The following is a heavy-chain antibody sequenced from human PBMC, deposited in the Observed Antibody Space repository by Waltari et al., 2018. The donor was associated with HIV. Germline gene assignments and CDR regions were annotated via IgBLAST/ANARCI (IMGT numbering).Heavy chain of an antibody. CDR3: ARDQGRDGYNS. CDR1: GGPISPYH. D-gene: IGHD5-12*01. CDR2: FHYTGST. Sequence: QVQLQASGPGLVKPSETLSLTCTVPGGPISPYHWSWIRQPPGKGLQWIGYFHYTGSTNHNPSLKSRVTLSVDTSKNQFSLKLSSVTAADTAVYYCARDQGRDGYNSWGQGTLVTVSS. V-gene: IGHV4-59*01. J-gene: IGHJ5*02.